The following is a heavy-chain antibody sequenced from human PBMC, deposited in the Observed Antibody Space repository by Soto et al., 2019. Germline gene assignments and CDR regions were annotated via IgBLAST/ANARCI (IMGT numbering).Heavy chain of an antibody. CDR1: GGTFSSYA. V-gene: IGHV1-69*01. D-gene: IGHD3-3*01. J-gene: IGHJ5*02. CDR2: IIPIFGTA. CDR3: ARMICRNYDFWSGWFAP. Sequence: QVQLVQSGAEVKKPGSSVKVSCKASGGTFSSYAISWVRQAPGQGLEWMGGIIPIFGTANYAQKFQGRVTIPAAEPTSTAYMELSSLRSEDTAVYYCARMICRNYDFWSGWFAPWGQGTLVTVSS.